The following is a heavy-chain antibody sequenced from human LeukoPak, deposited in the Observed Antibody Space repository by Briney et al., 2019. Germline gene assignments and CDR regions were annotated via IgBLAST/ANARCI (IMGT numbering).Heavy chain of an antibody. CDR2: ISGSGSTI. CDR1: GFTFSNYE. V-gene: IGHV3-48*03. CDR3: ARVRSGYSHENYFDY. Sequence: GGSLRLSCAAPGFTFSNYEMNWVRQAPGKGLEWASYISGSGSTIYYADSVKGRFTISRDNAKDSLYLQMNSLRAEDTAVYYCARVRSGYSHENYFDYWGQGTLVTVSS. D-gene: IGHD5-18*01. J-gene: IGHJ4*02.